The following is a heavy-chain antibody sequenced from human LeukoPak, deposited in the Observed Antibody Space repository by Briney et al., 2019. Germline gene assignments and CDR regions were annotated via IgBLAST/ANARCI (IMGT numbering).Heavy chain of an antibody. CDR3: ATIVVPAANDYFYMDV. D-gene: IGHD2-2*01. CDR1: GGSISSGSYY. V-gene: IGHV4-61*02. Sequence: SQTLSLTCTVSGGSISSGSYYWTWIRQPAGKGLEWIVRIYTSGSTNDNPSRKSRVTISVDTSKTQFSLKLSSVTAADTAVYSCATIVVPAANDYFYMDVWGKGTTVTVSS. CDR2: IYTSGST. J-gene: IGHJ6*03.